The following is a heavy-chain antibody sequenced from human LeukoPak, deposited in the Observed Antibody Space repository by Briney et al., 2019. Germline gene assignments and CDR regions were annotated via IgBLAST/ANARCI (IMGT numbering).Heavy chain of an antibody. CDR1: GFTLSTYW. Sequence: PGGSLRLSCAASGFTLSTYWMTRVPQAPGEGLEWVANIKQDGSEENYVDSVKGRFTISRDNAKNSLYLQMSSLRADDTAVYYCARQTERDAYNRYWGQGTLVTVTS. CDR2: IKQDGSEE. V-gene: IGHV3-7*05. D-gene: IGHD5-24*01. CDR3: ARQTERDAYNRY. J-gene: IGHJ4*02.